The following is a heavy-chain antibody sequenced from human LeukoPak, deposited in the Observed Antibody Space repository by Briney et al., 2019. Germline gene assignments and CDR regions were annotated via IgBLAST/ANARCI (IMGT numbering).Heavy chain of an antibody. CDR2: IKQDGSEK. D-gene: IGHD3-3*01. CDR3: ARGKSGYAFDI. Sequence: GGSLRLSCAASGFTFSSYWMSWVRQAPGKGLEWEANIKQDGSEKYYVDSVKGRFTISRDNAKNSLYLQMNSLRAEDTAVYYCARGKSGYAFDIWGQGTMVTVSS. CDR1: GFTFSSYW. V-gene: IGHV3-7*01. J-gene: IGHJ3*02.